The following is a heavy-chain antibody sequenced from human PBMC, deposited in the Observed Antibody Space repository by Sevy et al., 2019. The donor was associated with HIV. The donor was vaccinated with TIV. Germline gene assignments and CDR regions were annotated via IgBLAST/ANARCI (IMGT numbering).Heavy chain of an antibody. D-gene: IGHD1-26*01. CDR2: ISSSSSYI. V-gene: IGHV3-21*01. J-gene: IGHJ4*02. Sequence: GGSLRLSCAASGFTFSSYSMNWVRQAPGKGLEWVSSISSSSSYIYYADSVEGRFTISRDNAKNSLYLQMNSLRAEDTAVYYCARDLPLVGPRDYFDYWGQGTLVTVSS. CDR3: ARDLPLVGPRDYFDY. CDR1: GFTFSSYS.